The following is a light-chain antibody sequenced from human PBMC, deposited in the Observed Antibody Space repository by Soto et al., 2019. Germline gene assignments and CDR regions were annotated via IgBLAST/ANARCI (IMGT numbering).Light chain of an antibody. CDR2: EVS. Sequence: QSVLTQPASVSGSPGQSITISCTGTSSDVGGYNYVSWYQQHPGKAPKLMIYEVSNWPSGVSNRFSGSKSGNTASLTISGLQAEGEADYYCSSYTSSSTLVFGTGTKVTVL. CDR3: SSYTSSSTLV. J-gene: IGLJ1*01. V-gene: IGLV2-14*01. CDR1: SSDVGGYNY.